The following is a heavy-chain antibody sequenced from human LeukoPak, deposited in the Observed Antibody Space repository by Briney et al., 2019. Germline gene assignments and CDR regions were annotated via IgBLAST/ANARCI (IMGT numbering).Heavy chain of an antibody. CDR3: ARDKGYYGSGSYPPNWFDP. CDR2: ISSSSYI. CDR1: GFTFSSYS. J-gene: IGHJ5*02. V-gene: IGHV3-21*01. Sequence: GGSLRLSCAASGFTFSSYSMNWVRQAPGKGLEWVPSISSSSYIYYADSVKGRFTISRDNAKNSLYLQMNSLRAEDTAVYYCARDKGYYGSGSYPPNWFDPWGQGTLVTVSS. D-gene: IGHD3-10*01.